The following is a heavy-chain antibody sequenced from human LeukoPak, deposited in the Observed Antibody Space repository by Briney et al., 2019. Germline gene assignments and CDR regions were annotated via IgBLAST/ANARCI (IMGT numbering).Heavy chain of an antibody. CDR2: INPNSGGT. J-gene: IGHJ3*02. CDR1: GYTFIGYY. CDR3: AREVTVVVAAAAFDI. Sequence: ASVKVSCKASGYTFIGYYMHWVRQAPGQGLEWMGWINPNSGGTNYAQKFQGRVTMTRDTSISTAYMELSRLRSDDTAVYYCAREVTVVVAAAAFDIWGQGTMVTVSS. V-gene: IGHV1-2*02. D-gene: IGHD3-22*01.